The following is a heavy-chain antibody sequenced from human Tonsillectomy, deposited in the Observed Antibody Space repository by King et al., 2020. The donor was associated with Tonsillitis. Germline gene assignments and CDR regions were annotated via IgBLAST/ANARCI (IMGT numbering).Heavy chain of an antibody. J-gene: IGHJ4*02. Sequence: VQLVESGAEVKKPGASVKVSCKASGYTFPSYGISWVRQAPGQGLEWVGWVSAYNGNTNYAQMLQGRVTMTTDTSTSTAYMELRSLRSDDTAMYYCARAGYSNYEDYWGQGTLVSVSS. CDR2: VSAYNGNT. CDR1: GYTFPSYG. CDR3: ARAGYSNYEDY. D-gene: IGHD4-11*01. V-gene: IGHV1-18*04.